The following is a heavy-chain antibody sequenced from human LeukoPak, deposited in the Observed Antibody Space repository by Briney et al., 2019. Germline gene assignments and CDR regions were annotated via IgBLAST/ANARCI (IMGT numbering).Heavy chain of an antibody. Sequence: SETLSLTCTVSGGSISNYHWSWIRQPAGKGLEWIGQIHTSGSTNYNPPLKSRVTMSIDTPENQLSLTIRSVTAADTAVHYCARRDISSGWSFDYWGQGTLVTVSS. V-gene: IGHV4-4*07. D-gene: IGHD6-19*01. CDR1: GGSISNYH. CDR2: IHTSGST. J-gene: IGHJ4*02. CDR3: ARRDISSGWSFDY.